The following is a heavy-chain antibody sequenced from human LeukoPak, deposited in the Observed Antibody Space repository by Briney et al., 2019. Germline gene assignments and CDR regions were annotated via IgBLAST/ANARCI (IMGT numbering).Heavy chain of an antibody. Sequence: SETLSLTCTVSGGSISSYYWSWIRQPPGKGLEWIGYIYYTGSTNYNPSLKSRVTISVDTSKNQFSLNLSSVTAADTAVYYCARGKYRSYYYDSSGYYASNDYWGQGTLVTVSS. CDR2: IYYTGST. V-gene: IGHV4-59*12. CDR1: GGSISSYY. CDR3: ARGKYRSYYYDSSGYYASNDY. J-gene: IGHJ4*02. D-gene: IGHD3-22*01.